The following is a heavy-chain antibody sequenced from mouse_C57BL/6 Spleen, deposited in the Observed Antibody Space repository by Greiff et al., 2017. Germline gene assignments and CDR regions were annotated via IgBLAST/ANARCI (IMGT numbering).Heavy chain of an antibody. D-gene: IGHD2-1*01. CDR3: ARGPLLPRGAMDY. J-gene: IGHJ4*01. Sequence: VQLQQSGPELVKPGASVKIPCKASGYTFTDYNMDWVKQSHGKSLEWIGDINPNNGGTIYNQKFKGKATLTVDKSSSTAYMELRSLTSEDTAVYYCARGPLLPRGAMDYWGQGTSVTVSS. V-gene: IGHV1-18*01. CDR1: GYTFTDYN. CDR2: INPNNGGT.